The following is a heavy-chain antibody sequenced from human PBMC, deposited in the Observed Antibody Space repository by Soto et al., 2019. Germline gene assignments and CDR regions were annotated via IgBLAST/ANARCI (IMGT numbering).Heavy chain of an antibody. D-gene: IGHD2-21*02. V-gene: IGHV1-46*02. CDR1: ADIFNNYY. CDR2: MTPSDGST. CDR3: AKHCGGDCSNGFDI. J-gene: IGHJ3*02. Sequence: ASVKVSCKTSADIFNNYYMHWVRQAPGQGLEWMGVMTPSDGSTNYAQSFQGRVTMTRDTSTGTVYVELSSLRSEDTAVYYCAKHCGGDCSNGFDIWGQGTKVTVSS.